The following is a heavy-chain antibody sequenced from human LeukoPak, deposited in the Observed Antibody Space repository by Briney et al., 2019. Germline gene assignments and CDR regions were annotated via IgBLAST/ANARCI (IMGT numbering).Heavy chain of an antibody. D-gene: IGHD3-10*01. J-gene: IGHJ4*02. CDR1: VFTFSIYA. CDR2: ISTSGSTT. CDR3: ARAVRGVASVDY. Sequence: GGSLRLSCAVSVFTFSIYAMHWVRQAPGKGLEYVSAISTSGSTTYYANSVKGRFTISRDNSNNTLYLQMGSLRVEDMAVYYCARAVRGVASVDYWGQGTLVTVSS. V-gene: IGHV3-64*01.